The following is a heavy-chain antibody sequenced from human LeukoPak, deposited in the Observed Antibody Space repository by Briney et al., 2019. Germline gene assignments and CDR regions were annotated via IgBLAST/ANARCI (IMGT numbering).Heavy chain of an antibody. J-gene: IGHJ4*02. CDR2: ISGSGGST. Sequence: GGSLRLSCAASGFTFSSYAMSWVRQAPGKGLEWVSAISGSGGSTYYADSVKGRFTISRDNSKNTLYLQMNSLRAEDTAVYYCATTGVWVSYRYLQYFDYWGQGTLVTVSS. CDR3: ATTGVWVSYRYLQYFDY. CDR1: GFTFSSYA. V-gene: IGHV3-23*01. D-gene: IGHD3-16*02.